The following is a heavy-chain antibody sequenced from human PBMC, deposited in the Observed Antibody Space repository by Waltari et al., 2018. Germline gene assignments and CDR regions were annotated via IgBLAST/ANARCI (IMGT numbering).Heavy chain of an antibody. V-gene: IGHV4-39*01. J-gene: IGHJ3*01. CDR3: ATYIGASVGTAAFDV. D-gene: IGHD5-12*01. CDR1: GVSITSNRHY. CDR2: VSYSGTT. Sequence: QLQLQESGPRLVRPSETLSLICRVSGVSITSNRHYWAWIRQSPGQGVEWIGTVSYSGTTYISPALKSRVSVSRDTSKNQVSLILGSVTAADMAVYYCATYIGASVGTAAFDVWGQGTMVTVSS.